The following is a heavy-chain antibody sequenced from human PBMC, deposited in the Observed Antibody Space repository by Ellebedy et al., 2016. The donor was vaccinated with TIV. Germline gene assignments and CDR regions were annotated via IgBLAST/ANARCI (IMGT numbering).Heavy chain of an antibody. V-gene: IGHV4-34*01. CDR2: INPSGTT. Sequence: MPSETLSLTCGVYGGSFSGYFWSWIRQPPGKGLEWIGEINPSGTTTYNPSLKRRVTMSVDTPKNQFSLPLTSLTAADTAVDFCSRARGQYLYGSGSYFTNWGQGDMVTVSS. CDR1: GGSFSGYF. CDR3: SRARGQYLYGSGSYFTN. D-gene: IGHD3-10*01. J-gene: IGHJ4*02.